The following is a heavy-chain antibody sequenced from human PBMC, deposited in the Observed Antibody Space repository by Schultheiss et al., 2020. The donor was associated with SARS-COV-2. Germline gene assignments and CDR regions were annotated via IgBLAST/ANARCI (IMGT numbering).Heavy chain of an antibody. V-gene: IGHV3-7*01. CDR2: IKCDGSEK. D-gene: IGHD6-13*01. Sequence: GGSLRLSCAASGFTFSNYGMNWVRQAPGRGMEWVADIKCDGSEKYYVDSVKGRFTISRDNAKNSLYLQMNSLRDEDTAVYYCARDLGAARGHYYGMDVWGQGTTVTVSS. CDR1: GFTFSNYG. J-gene: IGHJ6*02. CDR3: ARDLGAARGHYYGMDV.